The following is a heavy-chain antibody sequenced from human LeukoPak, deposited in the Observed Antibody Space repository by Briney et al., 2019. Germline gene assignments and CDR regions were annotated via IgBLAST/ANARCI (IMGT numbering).Heavy chain of an antibody. CDR2: IRYDGSNK. V-gene: IGHV3-30*02. J-gene: IGHJ6*03. CDR3: AKAHQLLPYYYYYYMDV. Sequence: PGGSLRLSCAASGFTFSNYGMHWVRQAPGKGLEWVAFIRYDGSNKYYADSVKGRFTISRDNSKNTLYVQMNSLRAEDTAVYYCAKAHQLLPYYYYYYMDVWGKGTTVTVSS. D-gene: IGHD2-2*01. CDR1: GFTFSNYG.